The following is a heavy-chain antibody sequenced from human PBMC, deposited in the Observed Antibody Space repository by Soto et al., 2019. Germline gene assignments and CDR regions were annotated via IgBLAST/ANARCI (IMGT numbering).Heavy chain of an antibody. J-gene: IGHJ3*02. CDR2: INPSGGST. V-gene: IGHV1-46*01. D-gene: IGHD3-9*01. Sequence: ASVKVSCKASGYTFTSYYMHWVRQAPGQGLEWMGIINPSGGSTSYAQKFQGRVTMTRDTSTSTVYMELSSLRSEDTAVYYCARWYYDILTGWPHAFDIWGQGTMVTVSS. CDR3: ARWYYDILTGWPHAFDI. CDR1: GYTFTSYY.